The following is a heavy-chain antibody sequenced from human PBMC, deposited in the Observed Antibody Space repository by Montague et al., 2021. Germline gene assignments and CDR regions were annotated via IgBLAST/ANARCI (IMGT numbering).Heavy chain of an antibody. CDR1: GFTFSSYV. CDR3: TRDVNWDLFDY. J-gene: IGHJ4*02. CDR2: ISHDGTVT. V-gene: IGHV3-74*01. D-gene: IGHD7-27*01. Sequence: SLRLSCAASGFTFSSYVMHWVRQAPGKGLVWVSRISHDGTVTTYADPVKGRFTISRDNAKNTLFLQMNSLRAEDTAVYYCTRDVNWDLFDYWGQGALVTVSS.